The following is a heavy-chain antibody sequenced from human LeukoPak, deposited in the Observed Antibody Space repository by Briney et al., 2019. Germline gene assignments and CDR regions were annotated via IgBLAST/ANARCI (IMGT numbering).Heavy chain of an antibody. V-gene: IGHV4-38-2*02. D-gene: IGHD3-10*01. CDR1: GYSISSGYY. CDR3: AGGGYYGSGNDFRFDP. Sequence: SETLSLTFIVSGYSISSGYYWGWIRPPPGEGLEWIGSIYHSGSTYYNPSLKSRFTISVDTSKNQFSLKLSSVTAADTAVYYCAGGGYYGSGNDFRFDPWGQGTLVTVSS. J-gene: IGHJ5*02. CDR2: IYHSGST.